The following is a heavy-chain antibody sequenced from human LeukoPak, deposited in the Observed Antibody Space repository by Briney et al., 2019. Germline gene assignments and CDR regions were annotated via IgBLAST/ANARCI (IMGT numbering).Heavy chain of an antibody. J-gene: IGHJ4*02. CDR1: GFTFSSYA. CDR3: ARLFMESENYFDY. D-gene: IGHD3-3*01. Sequence: PGRSLRLYCAASGFTFSSYAMHWVRQAPGKGLEWVAVISYDGSNKYYADSVKGRFTISRDNSKNTLYLQMNSLRAEDTAVYYCARLFMESENYFDYWGQGTLVTVSS. CDR2: ISYDGSNK. V-gene: IGHV3-30-3*01.